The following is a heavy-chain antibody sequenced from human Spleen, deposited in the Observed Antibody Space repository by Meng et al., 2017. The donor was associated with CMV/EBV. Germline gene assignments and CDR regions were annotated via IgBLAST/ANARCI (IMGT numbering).Heavy chain of an antibody. Sequence: ASVKVSCKASGYTFTSYYMHWVRQAPGQGLEWMGIINPSGGSTSYAQKFQGRVTMTRDTSTSTVYMELSSLRSEDTAVYYCTRAKGSSGWYRYYYYYYGMDVWGQGTTVTVSS. J-gene: IGHJ6*02. D-gene: IGHD6-19*01. V-gene: IGHV1-46*03. CDR2: INPSGGST. CDR1: GYTFTSYY. CDR3: TRAKGSSGWYRYYYYYYGMDV.